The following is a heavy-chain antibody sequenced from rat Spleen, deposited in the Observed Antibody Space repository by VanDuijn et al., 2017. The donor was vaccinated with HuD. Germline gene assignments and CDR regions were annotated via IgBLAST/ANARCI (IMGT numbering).Heavy chain of an antibody. Sequence: EVQLMESGGDLVQPGRSLKLSCAASGFTFNNYDMAWVRQDSTKGLEWVASISPGGGNTYYRDSVKGRFTVSRDNAKSTLYLQMDSLRSEDTATFYCVRQDTSGYSNWFTYWGQGTLVTVSS. V-gene: IGHV5-25*01. J-gene: IGHJ3*01. CDR1: GFTFNNYD. CDR3: VRQDTSGYSNWFTY. CDR2: ISPGGGNT. D-gene: IGHD4-3*01.